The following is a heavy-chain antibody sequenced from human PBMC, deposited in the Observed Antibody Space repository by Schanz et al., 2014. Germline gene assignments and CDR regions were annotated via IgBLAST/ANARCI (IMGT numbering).Heavy chain of an antibody. CDR2: VWSDGNTK. CDR3: VKDPDKYNWNDVEGMDV. CDR1: GFTFSRFG. Sequence: QVQLVESGGGVVRPGRSLRLSCATSGFTFSRFGMHWVRQAPGKGPEWVALVWSDGNTKYYVDSVKGRFTISRDNSKNTLYLEMNSLRAEDTAVYYCVKDPDKYNWNDVEGMDVWGPGTTVTVSS. V-gene: IGHV3-33*06. D-gene: IGHD1-1*01. J-gene: IGHJ6*01.